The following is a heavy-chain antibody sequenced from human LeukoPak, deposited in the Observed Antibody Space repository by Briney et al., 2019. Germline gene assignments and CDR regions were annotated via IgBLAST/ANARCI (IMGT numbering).Heavy chain of an antibody. V-gene: IGHV4-31*03. CDR3: ARDWYYDSSGYCFDY. CDR1: GGSISSGGYY. J-gene: IGHJ4*02. CDR2: IYYSGST. D-gene: IGHD3-22*01. Sequence: SQTLSLTCTVSGGSISSGGYYWSWIRQHPGKGLEWIGYIYYSGSTYYNPSLKSRVTISVDTSKNQFSLKLSSVTAADTAVYYCARDWYYDSSGYCFDYWGQGTLVTVSS.